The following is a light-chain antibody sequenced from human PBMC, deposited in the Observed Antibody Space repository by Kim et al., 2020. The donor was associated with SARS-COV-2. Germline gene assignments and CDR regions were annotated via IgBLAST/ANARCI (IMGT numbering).Light chain of an antibody. J-gene: IGLJ3*02. V-gene: IGLV3-21*04. CDR2: YDS. CDR1: NIGSKG. CDR3: QVWDSSSDHPV. Sequence: APGKTARITCGGNNIGSKGVLWYQQKPGQAPVLVIYYDSDRPSGIPERFSGSNSGNTATLTISRVEAGDVADYYCQVWDSSSDHPVFGGGTQLTVL.